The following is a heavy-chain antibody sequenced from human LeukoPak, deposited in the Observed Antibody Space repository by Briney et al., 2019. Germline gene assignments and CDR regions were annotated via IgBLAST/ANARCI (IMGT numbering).Heavy chain of an antibody. J-gene: IGHJ6*02. CDR3: VRDRWEQDRGGFYGMDV. Sequence: PGGSLRLSCAASGFTFDNFAMSWVRQAPGKGLEWVSAISGSGGTTYYPDSVKGRFTISRHNTKNTLYLQMNSLRAEDTAVYYCVRDRWEQDRGGFYGMDVWGQGTTVTVSS. V-gene: IGHV3-23*01. CDR1: GFTFDNFA. CDR2: ISGSGGTT. D-gene: IGHD1-26*01.